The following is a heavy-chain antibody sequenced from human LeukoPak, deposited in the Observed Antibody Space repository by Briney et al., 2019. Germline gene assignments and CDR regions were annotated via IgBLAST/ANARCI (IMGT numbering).Heavy chain of an antibody. D-gene: IGHD4-23*01. Sequence: GGSLRLSCAASGFTVRSNYMSWVRQAPGKGLEWVSFIYSGGSTYYADSVKGRFTISRDNSKNTLYLQMNSLRAEDTAVYYCAREIHGGNTGVFDYWGQGTLVTVSS. CDR1: GFTVRSNY. J-gene: IGHJ4*02. CDR3: AREIHGGNTGVFDY. CDR2: IYSGGST. V-gene: IGHV3-66*01.